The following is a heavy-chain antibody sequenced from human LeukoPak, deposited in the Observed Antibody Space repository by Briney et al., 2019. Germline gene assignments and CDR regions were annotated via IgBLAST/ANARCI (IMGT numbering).Heavy chain of an antibody. D-gene: IGHD4-11*01. Sequence: GGSLRLSCTASGFTFSSYAMNWVRQAPGKGLEWVSGIGAGGTFTYYADSVKGRFTISRDNSRNTLYLQMNSLRADNTAVYYCAKDLGYTTYGYYFDYWGQGTLVTVSS. CDR2: IGAGGTFT. J-gene: IGHJ4*02. CDR1: GFTFSSYA. CDR3: AKDLGYTTYGYYFDY. V-gene: IGHV3-23*01.